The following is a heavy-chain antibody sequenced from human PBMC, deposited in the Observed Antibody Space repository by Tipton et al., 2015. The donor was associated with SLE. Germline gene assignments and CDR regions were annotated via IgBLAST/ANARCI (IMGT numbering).Heavy chain of an antibody. CDR1: GASISGYY. Sequence: TLSLTCTVSGASISGYYWSWIRQPPGKGLEWIGYIYYSGNTNYNPSLKSRVIMSIDTSMTQVSLKLSSVTAADTAVYYCARNRYRGYAAETNYYNYYYLDVWGKGTTVTVSS. D-gene: IGHD5-12*01. CDR3: ARNRYRGYAAETNYYNYYYLDV. CDR2: IYYSGNT. J-gene: IGHJ6*03. V-gene: IGHV4-59*01.